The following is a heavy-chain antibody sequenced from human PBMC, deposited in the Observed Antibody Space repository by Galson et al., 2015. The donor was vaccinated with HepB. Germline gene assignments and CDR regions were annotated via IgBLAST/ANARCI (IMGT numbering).Heavy chain of an antibody. CDR2: IWYDGSNK. Sequence: SLRLSCAASGFTFSSYGMHWVRQAPGKGLEWVAVIWYDGSNKYYADSVKGRFTISRDNSKNTLYLQMNSLRAEDTAVYYCARGRRPDAFDIWGQGTMVTVSS. J-gene: IGHJ3*02. CDR3: ARGRRPDAFDI. V-gene: IGHV3-33*01. CDR1: GFTFSSYG. D-gene: IGHD6-6*01.